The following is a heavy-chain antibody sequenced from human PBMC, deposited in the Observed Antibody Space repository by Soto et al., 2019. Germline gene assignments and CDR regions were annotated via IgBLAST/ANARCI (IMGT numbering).Heavy chain of an antibody. CDR3: ARHLGSTTVTKRYFDL. Sequence: SETLSLTCTVSGGSISSSSYYWGWIRQPPGKGLEWIGSIYYSGSTYYNPSLKSRVTISVDTSKNQFSLKLSSVTAADTAVYYCARHLGSTTVTKRYFDLWGRGTLVTVSS. CDR1: GGSISSSSYY. V-gene: IGHV4-39*01. D-gene: IGHD4-17*01. CDR2: IYYSGST. J-gene: IGHJ2*01.